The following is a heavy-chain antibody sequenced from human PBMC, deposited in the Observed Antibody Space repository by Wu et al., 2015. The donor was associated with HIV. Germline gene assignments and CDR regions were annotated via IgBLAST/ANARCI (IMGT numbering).Heavy chain of an antibody. CDR3: ATCPSDWNRPLSLSTT. Sequence: QVKMAQSGAEVKKSGSSVKVSCEASGVTFNSHAIIWVRQAPGQGLEWMGRIIPIFNTPQYGQKVQGRVTITADKSTGTVYMELNSLTSEDTAVYYCATCPSDWNRPLSLSTTWGHGNPGPPSP. CDR1: GVTFNSHA. J-gene: IGHJ4*02. CDR2: IIPIFNTP. D-gene: IGHD1-1*01. V-gene: IGHV1-69*14.